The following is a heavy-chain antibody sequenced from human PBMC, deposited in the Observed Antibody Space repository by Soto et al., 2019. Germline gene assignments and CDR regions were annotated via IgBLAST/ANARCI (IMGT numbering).Heavy chain of an antibody. V-gene: IGHV3-49*03. CDR3: TREYLPGSIFGVVFKPRYYYGMDV. D-gene: IGHD3-3*01. CDR2: IRSKAYGGTT. J-gene: IGHJ6*02. CDR1: GFTFGDYA. Sequence: PGGSLRLSCTASGFTFGDYAMSWFRQAPGKGLEWVGFIRSKAYGGTTEYAASVKGRFTISRDDSKSIAYLQMNSLKTEDTAVYYFTREYLPGSIFGVVFKPRYYYGMDVWGQGTTVTVSS.